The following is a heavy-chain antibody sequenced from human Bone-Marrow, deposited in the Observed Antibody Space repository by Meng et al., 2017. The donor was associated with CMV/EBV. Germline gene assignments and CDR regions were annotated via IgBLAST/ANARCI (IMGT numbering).Heavy chain of an antibody. CDR1: GFTFGDYA. V-gene: IGHV3-49*04. Sequence: GGSLRLSCTASGFTFGDYAMSWVRQAPGKGLEWVGFIRSKAYGGTTEYAASVKGRFTISRDDSKSIAYLQMNSLKTEDTAVYYCARVGGSGSYDYWGQGTLVTVSS. D-gene: IGHD3-10*01. J-gene: IGHJ4*02. CDR3: ARVGGSGSYDY. CDR2: IRSKAYGGTT.